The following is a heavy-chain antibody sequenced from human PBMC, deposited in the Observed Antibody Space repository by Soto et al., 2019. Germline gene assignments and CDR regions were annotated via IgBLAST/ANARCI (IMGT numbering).Heavy chain of an antibody. D-gene: IGHD2-15*01. CDR1: GFTFSSYG. CDR3: AKDGSGMARYYFDY. Sequence: GGSLRLSCAASGFTFSSYGMHWVRQAPGKGLEWVSAISGSGGSTYYADSVKGRFTISRDNSKNTLYLQMNSLRAEDTAVYYCAKDGSGMARYYFDYWGQGTLVTVSS. V-gene: IGHV3-23*01. J-gene: IGHJ4*02. CDR2: ISGSGGST.